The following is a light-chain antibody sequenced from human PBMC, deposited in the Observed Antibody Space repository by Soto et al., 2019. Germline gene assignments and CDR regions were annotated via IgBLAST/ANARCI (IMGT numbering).Light chain of an antibody. CDR3: QSYDNSLSGSWV. J-gene: IGLJ3*02. Sequence: QSVLTQPPSVSGAPGQGVNISCTGSSSNIGAGYDVHWYQQLPGTAPKVVIYGDTNRPSGVPARFSGSKSGTSASLAITGLQVDDEGDYYCQSYDNSLSGSWVFGGGTKLTVL. V-gene: IGLV1-40*01. CDR1: SSNIGAGYD. CDR2: GDT.